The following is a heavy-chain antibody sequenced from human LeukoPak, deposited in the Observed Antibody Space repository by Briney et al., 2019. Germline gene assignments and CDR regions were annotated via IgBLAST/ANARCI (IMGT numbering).Heavy chain of an antibody. D-gene: IGHD3-22*01. CDR3: ARSPYYYDSSGYFGPNWFDP. V-gene: IGHV4-31*03. CDR1: GGSISSGGYY. CDR2: IYYSGST. Sequence: SETLSLTCTVSGGSISSGGYYWSWIRQHPGKGLEWIGYIYYSGSTYYNPSLKSRVTISADTSKNQFSLKLSSVTAADTAVYYCARSPYYYDSSGYFGPNWFDPWGQGTLVTVSS. J-gene: IGHJ5*02.